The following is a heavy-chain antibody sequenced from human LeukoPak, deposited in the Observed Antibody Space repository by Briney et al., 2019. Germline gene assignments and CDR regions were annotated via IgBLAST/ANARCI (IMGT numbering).Heavy chain of an antibody. CDR1: GYTFTGYY. Sequence: ASVKVSCKASGYTFTGYYMHWVRQAPGQGLEWMGWINPNSGGTNYAQKFRGRVTMTRDTSISTAYMELSRLRSDDTAVYYCARSGSYYYYGMDVWGQGTTVTVSS. CDR3: ARSGSYYYYGMDV. CDR2: INPNSGGT. D-gene: IGHD1-26*01. J-gene: IGHJ6*02. V-gene: IGHV1-2*02.